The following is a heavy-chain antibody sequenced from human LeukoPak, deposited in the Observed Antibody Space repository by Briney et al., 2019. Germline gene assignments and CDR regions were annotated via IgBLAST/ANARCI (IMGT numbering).Heavy chain of an antibody. CDR1: GGSISSYY. V-gene: IGHV4-59*01. CDR3: ARGGGAVGATYPFDL. D-gene: IGHD1-26*01. J-gene: IGHJ3*01. CDR2: IYDTEIT. Sequence: PSETLSLTCTVSGGSISSYYWSWIRQPPGRGLEWIGYIYDTEITNYNPSLKSRITISVDTSKNQFSLKLNSVTAADTAVYYCARGGGAVGATYPFDLWGQGTMVTVSS.